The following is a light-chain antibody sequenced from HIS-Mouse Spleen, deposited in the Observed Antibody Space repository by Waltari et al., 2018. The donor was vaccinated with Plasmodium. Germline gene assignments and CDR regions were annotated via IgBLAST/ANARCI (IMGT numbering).Light chain of an antibody. V-gene: IGLV6-57*02. CDR2: EDN. Sequence: NFMLTQPHSVSESPGKTVTISCPGSSGSLASNYVQWYQQRPGSAPTTVIYEDNQRPSGVPDRFSGSIDSSSNSASLTISGLKTEDEADYYCQSYDSSNWVFGGGTKLTVL. CDR1: SGSLASNY. CDR3: QSYDSSNWV. J-gene: IGLJ3*02.